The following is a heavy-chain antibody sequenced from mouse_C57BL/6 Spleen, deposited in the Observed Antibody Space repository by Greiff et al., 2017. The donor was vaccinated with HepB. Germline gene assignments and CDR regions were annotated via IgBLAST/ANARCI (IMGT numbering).Heavy chain of an antibody. CDR1: GYTFTDYE. V-gene: IGHV1-15*01. J-gene: IGHJ3*01. CDR3: TTTVPFAY. CDR2: IDPETGGT. D-gene: IGHD1-1*01. Sequence: VQLQQSGAELVRPGASVTLSCKASGYTFTDYEMHWVKQTPVHGLEWIGAIDPETGGTAYNQKFKGKAILTADKSSSTAYMELHSLTSEDSAVYYCTTTVPFAYWGQGTLVTVSA.